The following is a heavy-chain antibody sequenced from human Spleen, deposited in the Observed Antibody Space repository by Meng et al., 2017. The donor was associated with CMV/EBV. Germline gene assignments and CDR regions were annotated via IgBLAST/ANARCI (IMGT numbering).Heavy chain of an antibody. CDR3: AIRRSGSYRGYFDY. CDR1: GGSFSGYY. J-gene: IGHJ4*02. Sequence: QAAVAVGGAGLLKPSETLSLTCAVYGGSFSGYYWSWIRQPPGKGLEWIGEINHSGSTNYNPSLKSRVTISVDTSKNQFSLKLSSVTAADTAVYYCAIRRSGSYRGYFDYWGQGTLVTVS. V-gene: IGHV4-34*01. D-gene: IGHD1-26*01. CDR2: INHSGST.